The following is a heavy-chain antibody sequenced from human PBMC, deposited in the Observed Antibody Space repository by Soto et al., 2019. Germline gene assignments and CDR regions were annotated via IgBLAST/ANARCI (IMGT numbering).Heavy chain of an antibody. Sequence: GGSLRLSCAASGFTFSSYGMHWVRQAPGKGLEWVAVISYDGSNKYYADSVKGRFTISRDNSKNTLYLQMNSLRAEDTAVYYCAKEKDRGAYYYDSSGYPTFDYWGQGTLVTSPQ. V-gene: IGHV3-30*18. D-gene: IGHD3-22*01. CDR1: GFTFSSYG. CDR2: ISYDGSNK. CDR3: AKEKDRGAYYYDSSGYPTFDY. J-gene: IGHJ4*02.